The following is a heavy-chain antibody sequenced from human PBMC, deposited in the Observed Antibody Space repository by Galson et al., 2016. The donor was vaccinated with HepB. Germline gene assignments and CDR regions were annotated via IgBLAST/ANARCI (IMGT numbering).Heavy chain of an antibody. D-gene: IGHD1-26*01. CDR3: ASPSGRFSVHTFDL. V-gene: IGHV3-11*06. CDR1: GFTFSDYY. CDR2: ISPTSNDI. J-gene: IGHJ3*01. Sequence: SLRLSCAASGFTFSDYYMSWIRQAPGKGLEWVSYISPTSNDINFADSVVGRFSISRDNAKNSLYLQMNTLGVEDTAVYYCASPSGRFSVHTFDLWGQGTMVTVSS.